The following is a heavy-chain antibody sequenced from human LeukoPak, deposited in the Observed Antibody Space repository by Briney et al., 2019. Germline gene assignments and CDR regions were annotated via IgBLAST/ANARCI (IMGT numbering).Heavy chain of an antibody. V-gene: IGHV3-11*01. CDR1: GFTFSDYY. Sequence: GGSLRLSCAASGFTFSDYYMSWIRQAPGKGLGWVSYISSSGSTIYYADSVKGRFTISRDNAKNSLYLQMNSLRAEDTAVYYCARDLDIVATKYYFDYWGQGTLVTVSS. CDR2: ISSSGSTI. J-gene: IGHJ4*02. D-gene: IGHD5-12*01. CDR3: ARDLDIVATKYYFDY.